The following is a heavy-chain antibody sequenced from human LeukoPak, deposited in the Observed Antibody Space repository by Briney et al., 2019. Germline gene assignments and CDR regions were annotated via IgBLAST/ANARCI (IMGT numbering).Heavy chain of an antibody. J-gene: IGHJ4*02. CDR3: ARDQTYSGSGIYTYFDY. CDR2: IHSSGST. V-gene: IGHV4-61*02. Sequence: SETLSLTCTVSGGSISSGGYYWSWIRQPAGKGLEYLGRIHSSGSTNYNPSLTSRVTISRDTSKNHYSLKLSPVTATDTAVYYCARDQTYSGSGIYTYFDYWGQGILVTVSS. D-gene: IGHD3-10*01. CDR1: GGSISSGGYY.